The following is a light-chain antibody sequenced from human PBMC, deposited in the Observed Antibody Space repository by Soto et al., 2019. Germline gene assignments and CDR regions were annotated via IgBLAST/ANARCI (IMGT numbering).Light chain of an antibody. CDR1: QSVSSN. J-gene: IGKJ4*01. CDR2: DAS. V-gene: IGKV3-15*01. Sequence: EIVMTQSPATLSVSPGEGATLSCRASQSVSSNLAWYQQRPGQAPTLLIYDASTRATGIPARFSGSGSGTDFALTISSLQSEEFAVYFCQHYNERPLPFGGGTMVEIK. CDR3: QHYNERPLP.